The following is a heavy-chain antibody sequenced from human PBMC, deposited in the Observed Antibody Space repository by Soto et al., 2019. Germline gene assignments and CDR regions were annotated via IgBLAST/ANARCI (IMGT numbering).Heavy chain of an antibody. D-gene: IGHD6-13*01. J-gene: IGHJ6*02. V-gene: IGHV3-33*01. Sequence: SGGSLRVCCAASGFTFSSYGMHWVRQAPGKGLEWVAVIWYDGSNKYYADSVKGRFTISRDNSKNTLYLQMNSLRAEDTAVYYCVSSPLYYYYGMDVWGQGTTVTVS. CDR1: GFTFSSYG. CDR3: VSSPLYYYYGMDV. CDR2: IWYDGSNK.